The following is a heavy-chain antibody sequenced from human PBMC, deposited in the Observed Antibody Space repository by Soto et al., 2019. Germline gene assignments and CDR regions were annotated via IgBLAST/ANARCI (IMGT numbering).Heavy chain of an antibody. Sequence: GASVKVSCKASGYTFTGYYMHWVRQAPGQGLEWMGWINPNSGGTNYAQKFQGRVTMTRDTSISTAYMELSRLRSDDTAVYYCAREDKGQQLVSADFDYWGEGTLVTVSS. V-gene: IGHV1-2*02. D-gene: IGHD6-13*01. CDR1: GYTFTGYY. CDR2: INPNSGGT. J-gene: IGHJ4*02. CDR3: AREDKGQQLVSADFDY.